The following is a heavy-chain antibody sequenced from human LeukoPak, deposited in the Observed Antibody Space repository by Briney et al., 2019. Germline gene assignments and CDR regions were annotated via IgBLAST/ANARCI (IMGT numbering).Heavy chain of an antibody. CDR2: ISYDGSNK. V-gene: IGHV3-30*03. CDR1: GFIFSSYA. D-gene: IGHD4-23*01. J-gene: IGHJ3*02. CDR3: QATTVAGDAFDI. Sequence: GGSLRLSCAASGFIFSSYAMHWVRQAPGKGLEWVAVISYDGSNKYYADSVKGRFTISRDNYRNTLYLQMNSLRAEDTAVYYCQATTVAGDAFDIWGQGTMVTVSS.